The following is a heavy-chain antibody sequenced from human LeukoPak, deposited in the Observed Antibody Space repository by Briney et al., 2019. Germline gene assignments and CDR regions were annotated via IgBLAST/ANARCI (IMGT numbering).Heavy chain of an antibody. Sequence: GGSLRLSCVASGFTFSSYAMSWVPQAPGKGLEWVSSISASGGNTYYADSVQGRFTISRDNSKNTLYLQMNSLRAEDTVVFYCAKGDRSGSYSYFDYWGQGTLVTVSS. V-gene: IGHV3-23*01. CDR2: ISASGGNT. CDR1: GFTFSSYA. J-gene: IGHJ4*02. CDR3: AKGDRSGSYSYFDY. D-gene: IGHD3-10*01.